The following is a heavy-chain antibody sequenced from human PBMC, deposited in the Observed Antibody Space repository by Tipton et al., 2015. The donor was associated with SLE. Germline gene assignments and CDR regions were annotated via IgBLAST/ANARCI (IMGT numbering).Heavy chain of an antibody. J-gene: IGHJ4*02. CDR1: GFTFSSYA. CDR3: VKGEEYQLLSGY. CDR2: ISSNGGST. V-gene: IGHV3-64D*06. D-gene: IGHD2-2*01. Sequence: SLRLSCSASGFTFSSYAMHWARQAPGKGLEYVSAISSNGGSTYYADSVKGRFTISRDNSKNTLYLQMSSLRAEDTAVYYCVKGEEYQLLSGYWGQGTLVTVSS.